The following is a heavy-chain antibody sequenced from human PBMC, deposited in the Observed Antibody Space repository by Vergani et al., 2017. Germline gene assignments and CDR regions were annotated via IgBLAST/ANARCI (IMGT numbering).Heavy chain of an antibody. CDR3: AKVWGPDIVLIDWFDP. CDR1: GFTFSSYA. Sequence: EVQLVESGGGLVQPGGSLRLSCAASGFTFSSYAMSWVRQAPGKGLEWVSAISGSGGSTYYADSVKGRFTISRDNSKNTLYLQMNSLRAEDTAVYYCAKVWGPDIVLIDWFDPWGQGTLVTVSS. D-gene: IGHD2-8*01. V-gene: IGHV3-23*04. CDR2: ISGSGGST. J-gene: IGHJ5*02.